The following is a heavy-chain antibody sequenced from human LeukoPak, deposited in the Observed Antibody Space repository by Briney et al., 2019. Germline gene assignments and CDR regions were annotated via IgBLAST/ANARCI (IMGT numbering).Heavy chain of an antibody. D-gene: IGHD3-9*01. J-gene: IGHJ6*02. Sequence: SETLSLTCTVSGGSISSCYWSWIRQPPGKGLEWIGYIYYSGSTNYNPSLKSRVTISVDTSKNQFSLKLSSVTAADTAVYYCASTISYYYYGMDVWGQGTTVTVSS. CDR1: GGSISSCY. CDR2: IYYSGST. V-gene: IGHV4-59*01. CDR3: ASTISYYYYGMDV.